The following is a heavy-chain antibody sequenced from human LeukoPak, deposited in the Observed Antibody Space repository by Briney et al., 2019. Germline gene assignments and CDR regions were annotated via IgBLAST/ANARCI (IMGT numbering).Heavy chain of an antibody. CDR1: GFTFCDYA. J-gene: IGHJ4*02. CDR2: IRSKAYGGTT. CDR3: TSLREQLAPCDY. Sequence: GGSLRLSCTASGFTFCDYAMSWVRQAPGKGLGWVGFIRSKAYGGTTEYAASVKGRFTISRDDSKSIAYLQMNSLKTEDTAVYYCTSLREQLAPCDYWGQGTLVTVSS. V-gene: IGHV3-49*04. D-gene: IGHD6-6*01.